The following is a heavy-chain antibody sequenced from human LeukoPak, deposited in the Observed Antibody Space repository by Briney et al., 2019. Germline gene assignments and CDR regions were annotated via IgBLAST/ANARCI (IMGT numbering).Heavy chain of an antibody. CDR2: IKQDGSEK. V-gene: IGHV3-7*01. D-gene: IGHD6-19*01. Sequence: GGSLRLSCAASGFTFSSYWMTWVRQAPGKGLEWVANIKQDGSEKYYVDSVKGRFTISRDNAKNSLYLQMNSLRAEDTAVYYCARTDLTDSSGWSFYYYYYYMDVWGKGTTVTISS. CDR1: GFTFSSYW. J-gene: IGHJ6*03. CDR3: ARTDLTDSSGWSFYYYYYYMDV.